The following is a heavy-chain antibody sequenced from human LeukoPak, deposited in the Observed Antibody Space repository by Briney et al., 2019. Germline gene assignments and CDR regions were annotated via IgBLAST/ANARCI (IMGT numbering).Heavy chain of an antibody. CDR3: ARLHYDFWSGYYANWFDP. CDR1: GGSFSGYY. V-gene: IGHV4-34*01. J-gene: IGHJ5*02. CDR2: INHSGST. D-gene: IGHD3-3*01. Sequence: SETLSLTCAVYGGSFSGYYWSWIRQPPGKGLEWIGEINHSGSTYYNPSLKSRVTISVDTSKNQFSLKLSSVTAADTAVYYCARLHYDFWSGYYANWFDPWGQGTLVTVSS.